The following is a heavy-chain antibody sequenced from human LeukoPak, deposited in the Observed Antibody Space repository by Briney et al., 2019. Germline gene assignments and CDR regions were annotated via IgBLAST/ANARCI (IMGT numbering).Heavy chain of an antibody. Sequence: ASVKVSCKASGGTFSSYAISWVRQAPGRGLEWMGGIIPIFGTANYAQKFQGRVTITADESTSTAYMELSSLRSEDTAVYYCARDRSSFSYAFDIWGQGTMVTVSS. D-gene: IGHD6-6*01. CDR3: ARDRSSFSYAFDI. V-gene: IGHV1-69*13. CDR2: IIPIFGTA. J-gene: IGHJ3*02. CDR1: GGTFSSYA.